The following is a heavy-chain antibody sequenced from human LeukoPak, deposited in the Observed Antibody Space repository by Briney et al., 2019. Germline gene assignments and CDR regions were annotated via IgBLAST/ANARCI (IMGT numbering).Heavy chain of an antibody. CDR3: AKDLSSPNYYYGMDV. Sequence: GGSLRLSCAASGFTFSTYWMSWVRQAPGKGLEWVANIKQDGSEKFYVDSVKGRFTISRDNAKNSLYLQMNSLRAEDTAVYYCAKDLSSPNYYYGMDVWGQGTTVTVSS. V-gene: IGHV3-7*01. D-gene: IGHD6-6*01. CDR2: IKQDGSEK. J-gene: IGHJ6*02. CDR1: GFTFSTYW.